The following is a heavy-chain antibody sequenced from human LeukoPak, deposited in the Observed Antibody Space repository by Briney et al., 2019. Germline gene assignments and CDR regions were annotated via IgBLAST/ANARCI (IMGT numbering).Heavy chain of an antibody. V-gene: IGHV1-2*06. J-gene: IGHJ4*02. Sequence: ASVKVSCKASGYTFTGYYMHWVRQAPGQGLEWMGRINPNSGGTNYAQKFQGRVTMTRDTSISTAYMELSRLRSDDTAVYYCASPYGSGSSRSDYWGQGTLVTASS. CDR2: INPNSGGT. D-gene: IGHD3-10*01. CDR1: GYTFTGYY. CDR3: ASPYGSGSSRSDY.